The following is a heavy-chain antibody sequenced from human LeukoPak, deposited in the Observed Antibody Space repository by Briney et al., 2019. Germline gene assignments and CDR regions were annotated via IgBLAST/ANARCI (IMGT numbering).Heavy chain of an antibody. J-gene: IGHJ4*02. D-gene: IGHD6-13*01. Sequence: SQTLSLTCAISGDSLSSHSAAWDWLTQSPSRGFEWLGRTYYRSKWYKDYAVSVKSRITISPDTSKNLFSLQLNSVTPEDTAVYSCARGLYMYSSNWAYVDYWGQGTLVSVSS. V-gene: IGHV6-1*01. CDR2: TYYRSKWYK. CDR3: ARGLYMYSSNWAYVDY. CDR1: GDSLSSHSAA.